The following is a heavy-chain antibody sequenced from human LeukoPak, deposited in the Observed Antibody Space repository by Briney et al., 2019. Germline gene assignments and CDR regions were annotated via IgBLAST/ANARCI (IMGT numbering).Heavy chain of an antibody. J-gene: IGHJ4*02. CDR3: AGDFDH. CDR1: GFSFSDYV. Sequence: GGSLRLSCAASGFSFSDYVFHWVRQAPGKGLEWVAVTRSAGNGEYYADSVKGRFTISRDNSRNMLYLQMNSLRAEDTAVYYCAGDFDHWGQGTLVTVSS. CDR2: TRSAGNGE. V-gene: IGHV3-30*02.